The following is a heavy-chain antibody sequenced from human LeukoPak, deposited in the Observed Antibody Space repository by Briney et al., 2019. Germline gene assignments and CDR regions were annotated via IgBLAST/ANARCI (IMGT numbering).Heavy chain of an antibody. CDR1: GGSISSGGYY. D-gene: IGHD5-12*01. V-gene: IGHV4-31*01. Sequence: SETLSLTCTVSGGSISSGGYYWSWIRQHPGKGLEWIVYIYYSGSTYYNPSLKSPFTISVDTSKNQFSLKLSSVTAADTAVYYCAGGYSGYGKYWFDPWGQGTLVTVSS. CDR3: AGGYSGYGKYWFDP. J-gene: IGHJ5*02. CDR2: IYYSGST.